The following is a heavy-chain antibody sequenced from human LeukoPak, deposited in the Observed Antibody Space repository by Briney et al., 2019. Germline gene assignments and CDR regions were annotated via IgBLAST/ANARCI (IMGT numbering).Heavy chain of an antibody. Sequence: GGSLRLPRAASGFTFSSYWMSWVRQAPGKGLEWVANIKQDGSEKYYVDSVKGRFTISRDNARNSLYLQMNSLRAEDTAAYYCARPLVGKDGMDVWGQGTTVTVSS. J-gene: IGHJ6*02. CDR3: ARPLVGKDGMDV. D-gene: IGHD2-8*02. V-gene: IGHV3-7*01. CDR2: IKQDGSEK. CDR1: GFTFSSYW.